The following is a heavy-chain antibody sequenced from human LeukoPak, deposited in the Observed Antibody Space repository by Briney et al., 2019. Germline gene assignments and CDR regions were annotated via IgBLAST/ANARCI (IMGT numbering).Heavy chain of an antibody. D-gene: IGHD3-10*01. V-gene: IGHV3-30*03. CDR2: ISYDGSNK. Sequence: GGFLRLSCAASGFTFSSYGMHWVRQAPGKGLEWVAVISYDGSNKYYADSVKGRFTISRDNSKNTLYLQMNSLRAEDTAVYYCATSMVRGVVMSYWGQGTLVTVSS. CDR3: ATSMVRGVVMSY. J-gene: IGHJ4*02. CDR1: GFTFSSYG.